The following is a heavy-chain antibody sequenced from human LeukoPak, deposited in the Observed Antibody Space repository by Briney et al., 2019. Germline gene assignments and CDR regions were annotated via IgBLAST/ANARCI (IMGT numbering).Heavy chain of an antibody. CDR3: ARDQEYSSSWFDY. J-gene: IGHJ4*02. V-gene: IGHV1-18*01. CDR1: GYTFTSYG. CDR2: ISAYNGNT. Sequence: ASVKVSCKASGYTFTSYGISWVRQAPGQGLEWMGWISAYNGNTNYAQKLQGRVTMTTDTSTSTANMELRSLRSDDTAVYYCARDQEYSSSWFDYWGQGTLVTVSS. D-gene: IGHD6-13*01.